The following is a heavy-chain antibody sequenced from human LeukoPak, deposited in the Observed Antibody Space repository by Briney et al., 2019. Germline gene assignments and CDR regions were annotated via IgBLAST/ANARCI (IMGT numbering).Heavy chain of an antibody. D-gene: IGHD3-22*01. CDR3: AKLSIDSSGYYPYYFDY. CDR1: GFTFSSYA. CDR2: ISGSGGST. V-gene: IGHV3-23*01. Sequence: GGSLRLSCAASGFTFSSYAMSWVRQAPGKGLEWVSAISGSGGSTYYADSVKGRFTISRDNSKNTLYLQMNSLRAEDTAVYYCAKLSIDSSGYYPYYFDYWGQGTLVTVSS. J-gene: IGHJ4*02.